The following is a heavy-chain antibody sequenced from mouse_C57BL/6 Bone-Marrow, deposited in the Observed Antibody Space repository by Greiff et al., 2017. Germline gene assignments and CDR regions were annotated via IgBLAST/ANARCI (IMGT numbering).Heavy chain of an antibody. CDR3: TTTAHYFDY. Sequence: VQLQQSGAELVRPGASVKLSCTASVFNIKDDYMHWVKQRPEQGLEWFGWFDPENGDTEYASKFQGKATITADTSSNTAYLQLSILTSEDSAVYYCTTTAHYFDYWGQGTTLTVSS. V-gene: IGHV14-4*01. J-gene: IGHJ2*01. CDR1: VFNIKDDY. D-gene: IGHD1-2*01. CDR2: FDPENGDT.